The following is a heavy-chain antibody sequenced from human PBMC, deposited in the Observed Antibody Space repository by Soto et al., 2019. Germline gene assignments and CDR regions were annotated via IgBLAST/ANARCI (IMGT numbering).Heavy chain of an antibody. V-gene: IGHV1-8*01. CDR3: ARRPSGWYNY. D-gene: IGHD6-19*01. CDR1: GDAFTSYD. CDR2: MNPNSGNT. J-gene: IGHJ4*02. Sequence: ASVKGSCKASGDAFTSYDINCARQATGQGLEWMGWMNPNSGNTGYAQKFQGRVTMTRNTSIRTAYMELSSLRSEDTAVYYCARRPSGWYNYWGQGTMVTVSS.